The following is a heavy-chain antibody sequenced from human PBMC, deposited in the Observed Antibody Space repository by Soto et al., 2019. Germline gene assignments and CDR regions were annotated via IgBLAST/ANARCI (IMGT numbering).Heavy chain of an antibody. D-gene: IGHD5-12*01. CDR2: IWYDGRKE. V-gene: IGHV3-33*01. J-gene: IGHJ4*02. Sequence: GSLRLFCSASGFTFSTYGMHWVRQAPGKGLEWVALIWYDGRKEDYADSVKGRFTISRDNSKNTLYLQMNSLRAEDTAVYYCARDRWIVSTITSFDYWGQGTPVTVSS. CDR1: GFTFSTYG. CDR3: ARDRWIVSTITSFDY.